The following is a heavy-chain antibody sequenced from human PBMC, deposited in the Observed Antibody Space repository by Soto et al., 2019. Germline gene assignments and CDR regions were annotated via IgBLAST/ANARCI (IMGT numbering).Heavy chain of an antibody. J-gene: IGHJ4*02. V-gene: IGHV4-30-4*01. CDR1: GGSISSGDFY. CDR2: LHCSGST. D-gene: IGHD6-19*01. CDR3: ARADHFSERFDY. Sequence: SETLSLTXTVSGGSISSGDFYWCWIREHPGKALELVGNLHCSGSTSYKPSSRSLAILSVNTCQKLLPLKLRLLTAADTTLYFCARADHFSERFDYWGQGALVTVSS.